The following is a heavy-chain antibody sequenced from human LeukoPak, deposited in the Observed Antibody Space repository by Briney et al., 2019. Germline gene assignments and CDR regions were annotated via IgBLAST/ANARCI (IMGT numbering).Heavy chain of an antibody. CDR2: IWYDGGNK. CDR1: GFTFGNYG. D-gene: IGHD4-17*01. J-gene: IGHJ4*02. Sequence: GGSLRLSCAASGFTFGNYGMHWVRQTPGKGLEWVAVIWYDGGNKYYADPVKGRFTISRDNSKSTLYLQMNSLRAEDTAVYYCAKGFYMTTVTPGDYWGQGTLVTVSS. CDR3: AKGFYMTTVTPGDY. V-gene: IGHV3-33*06.